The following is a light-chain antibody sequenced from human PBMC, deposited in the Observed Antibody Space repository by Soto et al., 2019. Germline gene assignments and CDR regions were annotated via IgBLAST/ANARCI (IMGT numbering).Light chain of an antibody. CDR1: QSVSSGY. Sequence: EIVLTQSPGTLSLSPGERATLSCRASQSVSSGYLAWYQQKPGQAPRLLIYGASTRATGIPDRFSTSGSGTDFTLTISRVEPGDVAVYYCQHYTRSRWTFGQGTKVEIK. CDR2: GAS. J-gene: IGKJ1*01. V-gene: IGKV3-20*01. CDR3: QHYTRSRWT.